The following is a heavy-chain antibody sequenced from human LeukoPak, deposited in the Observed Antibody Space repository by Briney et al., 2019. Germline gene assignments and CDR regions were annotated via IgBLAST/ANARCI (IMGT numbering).Heavy chain of an antibody. CDR2: ISAYNGNT. J-gene: IGHJ4*02. V-gene: IGHV1-18*01. D-gene: IGHD5-24*01. CDR3: ARVPPDGYNTLIDY. CDR1: GYTLTSYV. Sequence: ASVKVSCKASGYTLTSYVISWVRQAPGQGLEWMGWISAYNGNTNYAQKLQGRVTMTTDTSTSTAYMELRSLRSDDTAVYYCARVPPDGYNTLIDYWGQGTLVTVSS.